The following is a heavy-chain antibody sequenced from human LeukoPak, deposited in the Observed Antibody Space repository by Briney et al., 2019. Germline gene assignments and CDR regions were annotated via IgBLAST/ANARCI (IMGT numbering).Heavy chain of an antibody. Sequence: GGSLRLSCAASGVTVTNAWMSWVRQAPGKGLEWVSAISGSGGSTYYADSVKGRFTISRDNSKNTLYLQMNSLRAEDTAVYYCAKLVGSGSFYRDYWGQGTLVTVSS. V-gene: IGHV3-23*01. J-gene: IGHJ4*02. CDR2: ISGSGGST. CDR3: AKLVGSGSFYRDY. CDR1: GVTVTNAW. D-gene: IGHD3-10*01.